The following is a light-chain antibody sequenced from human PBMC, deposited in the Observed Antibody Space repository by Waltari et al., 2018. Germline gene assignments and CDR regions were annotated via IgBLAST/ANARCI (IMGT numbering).Light chain of an antibody. J-gene: IGKJ3*01. CDR1: QSLLDSDGYTH. CDR2: LGS. V-gene: IGKV2-28*01. Sequence: DIVQTQTPLSLPVPPGEPASISCLSRQSLLDSDGYTHLHWYLQKPGQSPQLRIYLGSNRASGVPDRFRGSGSGTDFTLKISRVEAEDVGVYYCMQTLQTPFTFGPGTKLDIK. CDR3: MQTLQTPFT.